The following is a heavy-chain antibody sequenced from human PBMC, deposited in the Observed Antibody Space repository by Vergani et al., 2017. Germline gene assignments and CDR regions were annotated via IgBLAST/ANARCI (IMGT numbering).Heavy chain of an antibody. J-gene: IGHJ2*01. Sequence: EVQLVESGGGLVKPGGSLRLSCAASGFTFSSYSMNWVRQAPGKGLEWVSSISSSSSYIYYADSVKGRLTSSRDKAKNSLYRQMNILRAADTAVYYCARARLSGYSYGTYWYCDLWGRGTLVTVSS. V-gene: IGHV3-21*01. D-gene: IGHD5-18*01. CDR1: GFTFSSYS. CDR3: ARARLSGYSYGTYWYCDL. CDR2: ISSSSSYI.